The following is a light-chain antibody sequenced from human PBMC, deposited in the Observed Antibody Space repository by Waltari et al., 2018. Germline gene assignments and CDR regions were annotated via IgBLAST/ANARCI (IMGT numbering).Light chain of an antibody. CDR2: LGS. CDR1: QSLLHSNGYNY. V-gene: IGKV2-28*01. J-gene: IGKJ5*01. CDR3: MGALQTAT. Sequence: EIVMTQSPLSLSVTPVEPASISCRSSQSLLHSNGYNYLDWYVQKPGQSPQVLIYLGSDRASGVPDRFSSSGSGTDFTLKISRVEAEDVGIYYCMGALQTATFGPGTRLDIK.